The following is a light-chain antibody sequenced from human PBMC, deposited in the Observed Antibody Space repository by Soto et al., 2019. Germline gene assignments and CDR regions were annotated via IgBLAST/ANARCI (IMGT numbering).Light chain of an antibody. V-gene: IGKV3-20*01. CDR1: QSVSSRY. CDR3: QQYGSSGT. J-gene: IGKJ1*01. Sequence: DILLTQSPGTLSLSPGERATLSCRASQSVSSRYLAWYQQKPGQAPRLLIYGASTRATGIPARFSGSGSGTEFTLTISSLQSEDFAVYYCQQYGSSGTFGQGTKVDIK. CDR2: GAS.